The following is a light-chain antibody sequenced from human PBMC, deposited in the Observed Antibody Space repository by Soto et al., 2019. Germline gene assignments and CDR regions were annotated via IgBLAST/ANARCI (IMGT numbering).Light chain of an antibody. CDR1: SSNIGSRY. CDR2: RNG. CDR3: AVWYDRLTGWV. V-gene: IGLV1-47*01. J-gene: IGLJ3*02. Sequence: QSVLTPPPSASGTPGPSLTISCAGSSSNIGSRYVYWYQRLPGTAPKFLMYRNGQRPSGVPARFSGDQSGTSASLAIRGLLSEEEADYYGAVWYDRLTGWVFGGGTKLTVL.